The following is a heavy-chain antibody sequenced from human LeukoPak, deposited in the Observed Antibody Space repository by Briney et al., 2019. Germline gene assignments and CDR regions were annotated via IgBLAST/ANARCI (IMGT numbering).Heavy chain of an antibody. CDR3: AKDAREWIRFLEWFGGYMDV. D-gene: IGHD3-3*01. J-gene: IGHJ6*03. Sequence: GGSLRLSCAASGFPFSSYAMRWVRHAPGEGREWVSSISGSDSSTYYADSVKGRFTISRDNSKNTLYLQMNSLRAEDTAVYYCAKDAREWIRFLEWFGGYMDVWGKGTTVTVSS. CDR2: ISGSDSST. CDR1: GFPFSSYA. V-gene: IGHV3-23*01.